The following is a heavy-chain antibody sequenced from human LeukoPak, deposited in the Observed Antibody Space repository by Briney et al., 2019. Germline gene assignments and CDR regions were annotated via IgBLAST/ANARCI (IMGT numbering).Heavy chain of an antibody. D-gene: IGHD2-21*02. CDR1: GFIFSRYW. Sequence: GGSLRLSCAASGFIFSRYWMNWVRHAPGKGPVWVSRITSNGSSTTYADSVKGRFTISRDNAKNTLYLHMNSLRAEDTAVYYCARAPQYWGGAWYTFDYWGQGTMVTVSS. CDR2: ITSNGSST. J-gene: IGHJ4*02. V-gene: IGHV3-74*01. CDR3: ARAPQYWGGAWYTFDY.